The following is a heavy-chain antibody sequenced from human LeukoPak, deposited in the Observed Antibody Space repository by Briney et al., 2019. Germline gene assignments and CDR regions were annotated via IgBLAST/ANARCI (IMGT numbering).Heavy chain of an antibody. CDR1: GGTFSSYA. V-gene: IGHV1-69*13. J-gene: IGHJ4*02. D-gene: IGHD3-16*02. Sequence: SVKVSCKASGGTFSSYAISWVRQAPGQGLEWMGGIIPIFGTANYAQKFQGRVTITAVESTSTAYMELSSLRSEDTAVYYCARDTDTDDYVWGSYRHSDYWGQGTLVTVSS. CDR2: IIPIFGTA. CDR3: ARDTDTDDYVWGSYRHSDY.